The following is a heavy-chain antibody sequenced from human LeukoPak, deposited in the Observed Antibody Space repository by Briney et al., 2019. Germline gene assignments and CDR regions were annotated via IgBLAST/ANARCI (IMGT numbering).Heavy chain of an antibody. D-gene: IGHD6-6*01. V-gene: IGHV3-7*01. Sequence: GRSLRLSCAASGFTFSSSWMNWVRQAPGKGLEWVANIKQDGSDKYYVDSVKGRFTISRDNAKNSLYPQMNSLRAEDTALYYCARDYTSSAFDYWGQGTLVTVSS. CDR3: ARDYTSSAFDY. CDR1: GFTFSSSW. J-gene: IGHJ4*02. CDR2: IKQDGSDK.